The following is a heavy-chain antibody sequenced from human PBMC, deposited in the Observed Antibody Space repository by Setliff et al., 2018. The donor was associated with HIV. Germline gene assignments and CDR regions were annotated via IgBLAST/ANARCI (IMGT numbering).Heavy chain of an antibody. CDR3: AKGAPQLFSYMDV. CDR1: GFTFSNYA. D-gene: IGHD1-1*01. CDR2: ISGSGGST. Sequence: ETLSLSCAASGFTFSNYAMNWVRQAPGKGLEWVSTISGSGGSTYYADSVKGRFTISRDNSKKTLFMQMNSLRAEDTAVYYCAKGAPQLFSYMDVWGKGTTGTVS. J-gene: IGHJ6*03. V-gene: IGHV3-23*01.